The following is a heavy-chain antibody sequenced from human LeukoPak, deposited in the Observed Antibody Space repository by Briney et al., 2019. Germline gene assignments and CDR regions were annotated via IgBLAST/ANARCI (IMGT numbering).Heavy chain of an antibody. D-gene: IGHD3-10*01. CDR3: AKDSYYGSPPYYFDY. Sequence: GGTLRLSCAASGFTFSSYGMSWVRQAPGKGLEWVSAISGSGGSTYYADSVKGRFTISRDNSKNTLYLQMNSLRAEDTAVYYCAKDSYYGSPPYYFDYWGQGTLVTVSS. V-gene: IGHV3-23*01. J-gene: IGHJ4*02. CDR2: ISGSGGST. CDR1: GFTFSSYG.